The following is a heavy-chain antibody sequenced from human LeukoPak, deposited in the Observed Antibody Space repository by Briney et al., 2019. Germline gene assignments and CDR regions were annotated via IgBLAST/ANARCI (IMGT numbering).Heavy chain of an antibody. J-gene: IGHJ4*02. CDR2: IRNDGSNK. CDR3: AKDRANWAVDY. Sequence: GGSLRLSCEASGFTFSTYGMHWVRQAPGKGLEWVAFIRNDGSNKHHADSVKGRFTISRDNSKNTLYLQMNSLRAEDTAVYYCAKDRANWAVDYWGQGTLVTVSS. V-gene: IGHV3-30*02. CDR1: GFTFSTYG. D-gene: IGHD7-27*01.